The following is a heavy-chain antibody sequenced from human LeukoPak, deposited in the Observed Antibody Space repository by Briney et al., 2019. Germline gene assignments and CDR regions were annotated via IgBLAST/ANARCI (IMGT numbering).Heavy chain of an antibody. J-gene: IGHJ4*02. D-gene: IGHD3-3*01. CDR1: GGSFSGYY. Sequence: LETLSLTCAVYGGSFSGYYWSWIRQPPGKGLEWIGYIYYSGSTNYNPSLKSRVTISVDTSKNQFSLKLSSVTAADTAVYYCARGLFGVFDYWGQGTLVTVSS. CDR2: IYYSGST. CDR3: ARGLFGVFDY. V-gene: IGHV4-59*01.